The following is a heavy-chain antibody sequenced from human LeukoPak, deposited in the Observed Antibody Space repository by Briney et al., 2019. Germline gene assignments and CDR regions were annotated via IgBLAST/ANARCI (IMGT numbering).Heavy chain of an antibody. D-gene: IGHD3-10*01. Sequence: PGASVKVSCKGSGYTFTSYDINWVRQATGQGLEWMGWMNPNSGNTGYAQKFQGRVTMTRNTSISTAYMELSSLRSEDTAVYYCARGARSMVRGAIPDNDYWGQGTLVTVSS. V-gene: IGHV1-8*01. J-gene: IGHJ4*02. CDR3: ARGARSMVRGAIPDNDY. CDR1: GYTFTSYD. CDR2: MNPNSGNT.